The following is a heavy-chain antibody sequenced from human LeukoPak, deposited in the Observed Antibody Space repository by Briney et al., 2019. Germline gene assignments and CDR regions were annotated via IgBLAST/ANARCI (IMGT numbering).Heavy chain of an antibody. CDR2: TSYDGSNK. J-gene: IGHJ5*02. CDR3: ARVALGSYNWFDP. Sequence: GGSLRLSCAASGFTFSSYGMHWVRQAPGKGLEWVAVTSYDGSNKYYADSVKGRFTISRDNSKNTLYLQMNSLRAEDTAVYYCARVALGSYNWFDPWGQGTLVTVSS. D-gene: IGHD3-10*01. V-gene: IGHV3-30*03. CDR1: GFTFSSYG.